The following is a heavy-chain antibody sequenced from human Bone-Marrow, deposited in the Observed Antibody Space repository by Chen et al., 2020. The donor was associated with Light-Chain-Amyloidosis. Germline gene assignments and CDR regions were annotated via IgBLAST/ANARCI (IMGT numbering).Heavy chain of an antibody. V-gene: IGHV4-34*01. CDR1: GGAFSGYY. D-gene: IGHD2-15*01. CDR2: INPSAST. J-gene: IGHJ1*01. CDR3: ASHCSGGRCYHGFQH. Sequence: QVQLQQWGAGLLKPSETLSLTCAVDGGAFSGYYWSWIRQPPGKGLEWIGQINPSASTNYNPSLTSRVTISLDTSKNQFSLKLSSVTAADTAVYYCASHCSGGRCYHGFQHWGQGTLVTVSS.